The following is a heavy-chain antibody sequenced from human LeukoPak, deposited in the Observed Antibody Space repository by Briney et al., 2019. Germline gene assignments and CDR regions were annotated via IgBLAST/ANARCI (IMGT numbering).Heavy chain of an antibody. CDR2: IYYSGTT. CDR1: GGSISSYY. D-gene: IGHD3-9*01. V-gene: IGHV4-59*08. CDR3: ARHYDILTGYSAYAFDI. Sequence: SETLSLTCTVSGGSISSYYWSWIRHPPGGGLEWIGYIYYSGTTNYNPSLKSRVTISVDTSKNQFSLKLSPVTAADTAVYYCARHYDILTGYSAYAFDIWGQGTMVTVSS. J-gene: IGHJ3*02.